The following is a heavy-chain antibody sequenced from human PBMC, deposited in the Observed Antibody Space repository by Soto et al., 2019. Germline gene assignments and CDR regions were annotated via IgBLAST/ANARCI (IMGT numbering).Heavy chain of an antibody. V-gene: IGHV2-5*02. CDR2: IYWDDDK. Sequence: QITLNESGPTLVNPTQTLTLTCTFSGFSLTTSGVGVGWIRQSPGKAPEWLALIYWDDDKRYSPSLKSRLTLTKDTSKNQVVLTMANLDPADTATYYCAHRVLRTVFGLVTTTAIYFDFWGQGTPGAVSS. CDR3: AHRVLRTVFGLVTTTAIYFDF. CDR1: GFSLTTSGVG. D-gene: IGHD3-3*01. J-gene: IGHJ4*02.